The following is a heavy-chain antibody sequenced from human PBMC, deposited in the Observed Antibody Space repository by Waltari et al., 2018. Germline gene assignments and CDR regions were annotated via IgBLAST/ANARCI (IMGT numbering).Heavy chain of an antibody. CDR2: ISGNSRYI. J-gene: IGHJ4*02. CDR1: GFTLDSYS. V-gene: IGHV3-21*01. CDR3: ARGGWAQQRQGVDY. Sequence: DVQLVESGGGLVEPGGSHRLSGAASGFTLDSYSMDWFRQAPGKGLEFVSSISGNSRYIYYADSVKGRFTISRDGAKNSLYLQMNSLRVEDTAVYYCARGGWAQQRQGVDYWGQGALVTVSS. D-gene: IGHD6-13*01.